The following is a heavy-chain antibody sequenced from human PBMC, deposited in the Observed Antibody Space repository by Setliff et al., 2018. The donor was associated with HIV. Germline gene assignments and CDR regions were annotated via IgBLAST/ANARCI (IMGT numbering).Heavy chain of an antibody. V-gene: IGHV4-4*02. D-gene: IGHD1-26*01. CDR2: ISHRGST. Sequence: PSETLSLTCVVSGGSISSSNWWSWVRQPPGKGLEWIGEISHRGSTNYNPSLRSRVTISVDTSKNQFSLKLNSVTAADTAVYYCARGTFSGPDYWGQGTLVTVS. J-gene: IGHJ4*02. CDR3: ARGTFSGPDY. CDR1: GGSISSSNW.